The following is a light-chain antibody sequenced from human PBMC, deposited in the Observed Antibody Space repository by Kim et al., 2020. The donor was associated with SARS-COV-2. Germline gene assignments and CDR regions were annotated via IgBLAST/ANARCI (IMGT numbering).Light chain of an antibody. J-gene: IGKJ2*01. CDR1: QNVLFNSNNQNY. CDR2: WAS. CDR3: QQYYGTPYT. Sequence: SATINCKSIQNVLFNSNNQNYLAWYQQKPGQPPKLLIYWASTRESGVPDRFSGSGSGTDFTLSISSVQAEDVAVYYCQQYYGTPYTFGQGTKLEI. V-gene: IGKV4-1*01.